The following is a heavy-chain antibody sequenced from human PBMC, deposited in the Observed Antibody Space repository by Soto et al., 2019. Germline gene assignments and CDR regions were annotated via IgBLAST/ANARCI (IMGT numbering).Heavy chain of an antibody. V-gene: IGHV1-2*02. CDR1: GYTFTGYY. CDR2: INPNSGGT. Sequence: QVQLVQSGAEVKKPGASVKVSCKASGYTFTGYYMHWVRQAPGQGLEWMGWINPNSGGTNYAQKFQGRVTMTRDTSSSTAYMELSRLRSDDTAVYYCAREIVVVPAAITTGYYGMDVWGQGTTVTVSS. D-gene: IGHD2-2*01. J-gene: IGHJ6*02. CDR3: AREIVVVPAAITTGYYGMDV.